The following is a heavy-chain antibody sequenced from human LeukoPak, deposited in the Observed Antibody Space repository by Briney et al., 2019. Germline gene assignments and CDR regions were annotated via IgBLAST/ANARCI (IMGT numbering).Heavy chain of an antibody. Sequence: SETLSLTCAVYGGSFSGYYWSWIRQPPGKGLEWIGEINHSGSTNYNPSLKSRVTISVDTSKNQFSLKLSSVTAADTAVYYCARQEYYDFWSGSHTTHDAFDIWGQGTMVTVSS. CDR2: INHSGST. CDR1: GGSFSGYY. D-gene: IGHD3-3*01. CDR3: ARQEYYDFWSGSHTTHDAFDI. V-gene: IGHV4-34*01. J-gene: IGHJ3*02.